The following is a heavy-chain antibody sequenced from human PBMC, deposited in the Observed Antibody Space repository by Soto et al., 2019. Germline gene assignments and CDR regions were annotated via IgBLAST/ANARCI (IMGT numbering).Heavy chain of an antibody. CDR2: IYDGGRT. Sequence: QVQLQESGPGLVKPSQTLSLTCTVSGGSISTVDYWWSWIRQSPDMGLEWIGHIYDGGRTYNNPSLESXXTXSAXTSKSQLSLTLSSVSAADTAVYYCARGPSGDKVASWGQGTLVTVSS. D-gene: IGHD7-27*01. J-gene: IGHJ4*02. CDR3: ARGPSGDKVAS. CDR1: GGSISTVDYW. V-gene: IGHV4-30-4*01.